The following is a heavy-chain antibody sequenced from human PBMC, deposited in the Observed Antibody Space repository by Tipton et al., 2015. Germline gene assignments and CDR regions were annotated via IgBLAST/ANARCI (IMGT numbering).Heavy chain of an antibody. CDR1: GGSVNSANYY. V-gene: IGHV4-61*01. J-gene: IGHJ2*01. D-gene: IGHD6-19*01. CDR2: ISYSGST. Sequence: TLSLTCTVSGGSVNSANYYWSWIRQPPGKGLEWIGYISYSGSTHYNPSLKSRVTISIDTSKHQFSLRLSSVTPADTAVYYCARGNTGWPRYFDLWGRGTLAVVSS. CDR3: ARGNTGWPRYFDL.